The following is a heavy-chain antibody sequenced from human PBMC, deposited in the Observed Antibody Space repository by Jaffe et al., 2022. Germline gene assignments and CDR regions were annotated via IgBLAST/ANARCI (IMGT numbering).Heavy chain of an antibody. CDR3: ARRGTRLTTVTTEYYYYYYYMDV. Sequence: QVQLVQSGAEVKKPGASVKVSCKASGYTFTGYYMHWVRQAPGQGLEWMGRINPNSGGTNYAQKFQGRVTMTRDTSISTAYMELSRLRSDDTAVYYCARRGTRLTTVTTEYYYYYYYMDVWGKGTTVTVSS. D-gene: IGHD4-4*01. V-gene: IGHV1-2*06. CDR1: GYTFTGYY. J-gene: IGHJ6*03. CDR2: INPNSGGT.